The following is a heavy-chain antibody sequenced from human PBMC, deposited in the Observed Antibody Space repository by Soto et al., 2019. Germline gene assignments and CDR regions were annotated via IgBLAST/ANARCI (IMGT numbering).Heavy chain of an antibody. V-gene: IGHV4-34*01. CDR3: ARLLCSGNSCSLGGGFDI. D-gene: IGHD2-2*01. J-gene: IGHJ3*02. CDR2: INHSGST. Sequence: SETLSLTCAVYGGSFSGYYWSWVRQPPGKGLEWIGEINHSGSTNYNPSLKSRVTIAADTSSNHFSLRLTSLTAADTTVYFCARLLCSGNSCSLGGGFDIWGQGTTVTVS. CDR1: GGSFSGYY.